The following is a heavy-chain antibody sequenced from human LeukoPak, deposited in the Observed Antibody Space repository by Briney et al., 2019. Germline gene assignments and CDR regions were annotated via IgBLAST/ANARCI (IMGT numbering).Heavy chain of an antibody. V-gene: IGHV5-51*01. J-gene: IGHJ4*02. Sequence: SGESLKISCKGSVYTFATYWIGWVRQMPGKGLEWMAIIYRSDSDTRYSPSFQGQVTISADKSISTAYLQWNSLKASDTAMYFCARSMAVATGIFDYWGQGTPVTVSS. CDR1: VYTFATYW. D-gene: IGHD6-19*01. CDR2: IYRSDSDT. CDR3: ARSMAVATGIFDY.